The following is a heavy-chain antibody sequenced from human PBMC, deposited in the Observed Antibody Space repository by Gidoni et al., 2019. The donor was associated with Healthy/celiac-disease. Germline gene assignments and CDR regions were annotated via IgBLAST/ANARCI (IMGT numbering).Heavy chain of an antibody. V-gene: IGHV1-2*06. CDR1: GYTFTGYY. D-gene: IGHD6-19*01. CDR3: AREVAYSSGWYVFDY. J-gene: IGHJ4*02. CDR2: INPNSGGT. Sequence: QVQLVPSGAEVKTPGASVKVSCKASGYTFTGYYMPWVRQAPGQGLEWKGRINPNSGGTNYAQKFQGRVTMTRDTSISTAYMERSRLRSDDTAVYYCAREVAYSSGWYVFDYWGQGTLVTVSS.